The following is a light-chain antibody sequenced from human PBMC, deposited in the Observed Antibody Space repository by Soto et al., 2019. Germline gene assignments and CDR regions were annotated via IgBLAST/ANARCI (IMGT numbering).Light chain of an antibody. CDR2: GGS. Sequence: EIVLAQSPGTLSLSPGGKATLSCRASQTISSSFLTWYQQKPGQAPRLLIYGGSSRAADIPVRFSGRGSGTDFTLTINRLEPEDFAVYFCQQYANSPITFGQGTRLEI. J-gene: IGKJ5*01. CDR3: QQYANSPIT. V-gene: IGKV3-20*01. CDR1: QTISSSF.